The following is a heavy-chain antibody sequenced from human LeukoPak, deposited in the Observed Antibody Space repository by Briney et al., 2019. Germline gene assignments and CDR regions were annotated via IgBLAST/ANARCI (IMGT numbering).Heavy chain of an antibody. CDR3: AVTKGSFDAFDI. Sequence: ASVKVSCKASGYTFTSYDISWVRQATGQGLEWMGWMNPNSGNTGYAQKFQGRVTMTEDTSTDTAYMELSSLRSEDTAVYYCAVTKGSFDAFDIWGQGTIVTVSS. D-gene: IGHD4-11*01. J-gene: IGHJ3*02. V-gene: IGHV1-8*01. CDR1: GYTFTSYD. CDR2: MNPNSGNT.